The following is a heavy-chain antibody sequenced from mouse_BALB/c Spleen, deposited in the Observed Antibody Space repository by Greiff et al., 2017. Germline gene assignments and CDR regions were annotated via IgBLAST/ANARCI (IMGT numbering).Heavy chain of an antibody. V-gene: IGHV5-6-3*01. CDR1: GFTFSSYG. D-gene: IGHD1-1*01. J-gene: IGHJ3*01. Sequence: EVQRVESGGGLVQPGGSLKLSCAASGFTFSSYGMSWVRQTPDKRLELVATINSNGGSTYYPDSVKGRFTISRDNAKNTLYLQMSSLKSEDTAMYYCARPYYYGSSRFAYWGQGTLVTVSA. CDR3: ARPYYYGSSRFAY. CDR2: INSNGGST.